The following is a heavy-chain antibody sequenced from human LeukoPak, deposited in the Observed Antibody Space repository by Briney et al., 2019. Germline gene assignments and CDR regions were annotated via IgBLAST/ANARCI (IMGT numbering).Heavy chain of an antibody. CDR1: GYTFTGYY. CDR2: INPNSGGT. J-gene: IGHJ4*02. D-gene: IGHD3-10*01. V-gene: IGHV1-2*02. Sequence: ASVKVSCKASGYTFTGYYMHWVRQAPGQGLEWMGWINPNSGGTNYAQKFQGRVTMTRDTSISTAYMELSRLRSDDTAVYYCARDYGSGSYDFDYWGQGTLVTVSS. CDR3: ARDYGSGSYDFDY.